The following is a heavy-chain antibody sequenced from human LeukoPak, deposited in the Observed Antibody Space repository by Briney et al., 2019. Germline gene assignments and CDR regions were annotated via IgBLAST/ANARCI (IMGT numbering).Heavy chain of an antibody. CDR1: GVSISSSEW. CDR3: GKTDIYFNPIDY. D-gene: IGHD3-9*01. V-gene: IGHV4-4*02. J-gene: IGHJ4*02. CDR2: IHRAGRT. Sequence: SETLSLTCAVSGVSISSSEWWIWVRQPPGQGLEWIGGIHRAGRTRYNPSLKSRVTISMDYSKNQFSLKLTSVTAADTAIYYCGKTDIYFNPIDYWGPGSLVTFSS.